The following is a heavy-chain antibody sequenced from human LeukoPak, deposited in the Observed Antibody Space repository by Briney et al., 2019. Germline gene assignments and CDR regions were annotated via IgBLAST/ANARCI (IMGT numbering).Heavy chain of an antibody. V-gene: IGHV5-51*01. Sequence: GESLKISCKGSGYSFTNYWIGWGRQMPGKGLEGMGIIYPGDSDTRYSPSFQGQVTISADKSISTAYLQWSSLKASDSAIYYCARHQRDDLSRTLDYWGQGTLVTVSS. CDR1: GYSFTNYW. CDR3: ARHQRDDLSRTLDY. CDR2: IYPGDSDT. J-gene: IGHJ4*02. D-gene: IGHD3-3*01.